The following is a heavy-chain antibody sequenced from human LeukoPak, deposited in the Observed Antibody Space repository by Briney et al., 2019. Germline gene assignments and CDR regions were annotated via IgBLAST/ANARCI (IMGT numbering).Heavy chain of an antibody. V-gene: IGHV3-7*01. J-gene: IGHJ4*02. CDR2: IKQDGHEE. Sequence: QPGGSLRLSCAASGFTFSSYWMSWVRQAPGKGLEWVANIKQDGHEEYYVDPVKGRFTISRDNAKNSLYLQMNSLRVEDTAVYYCARDPPTKSYGSGTYDYWGQGTLVTVSS. CDR1: GFTFSSYW. D-gene: IGHD3-10*01. CDR3: ARDPPTKSYGSGTYDY.